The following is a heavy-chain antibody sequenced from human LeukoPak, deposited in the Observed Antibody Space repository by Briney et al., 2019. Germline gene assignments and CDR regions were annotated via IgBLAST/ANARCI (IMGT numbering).Heavy chain of an antibody. V-gene: IGHV5-51*01. D-gene: IGHD2-15*01. CDR3: ARRYCSGGSCGWFDP. Sequence: GESLKISFQGSGCSFTTYWIGWGRQMPGKGLGWMGIIYPGDSDTRYSPSFQGQVTISADKSISSAYLQWSSLKASDTAMYYCARRYCSGGSCGWFDPWGQGTLVTVSS. CDR2: IYPGDSDT. J-gene: IGHJ5*02. CDR1: GCSFTTYW.